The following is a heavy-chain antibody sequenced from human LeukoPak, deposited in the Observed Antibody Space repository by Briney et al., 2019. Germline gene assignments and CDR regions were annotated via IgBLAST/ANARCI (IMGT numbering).Heavy chain of an antibody. J-gene: IGHJ4*02. CDR2: ISGSGGST. CDR1: GFTFSSYA. Sequence: GGSLRLSCAASGFTFSSYAMSWVRQAPGKGLEWVSAISGSGGSTYYADSVKGRFTISRDNSKNTLYLQMNSLRAEDTAVYYCAKERRLGLYGELPFFDYWGQGTLVTVSS. D-gene: IGHD4-17*01. V-gene: IGHV3-23*01. CDR3: AKERRLGLYGELPFFDY.